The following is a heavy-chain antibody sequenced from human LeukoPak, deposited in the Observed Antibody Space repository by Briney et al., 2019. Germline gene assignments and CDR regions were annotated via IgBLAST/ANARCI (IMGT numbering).Heavy chain of an antibody. V-gene: IGHV4-39*01. CDR3: ARRAGYFDY. Sequence: TPSETLSLTCTVSGGSISSNSYYWGWIRQPPGKGLEWIGSIYYSGRTYYNPSLKSRITISVDTSKNQFSLRLSSVTAADTAVYYCARRAGYFDYWGQGTLVTVSS. CDR2: IYYSGRT. J-gene: IGHJ4*02. CDR1: GGSISSNSYY.